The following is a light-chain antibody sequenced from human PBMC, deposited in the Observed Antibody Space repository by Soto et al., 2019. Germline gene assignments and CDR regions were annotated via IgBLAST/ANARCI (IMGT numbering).Light chain of an antibody. CDR1: QSVSGW. V-gene: IGKV1-39*01. Sequence: DLQMTQSPSTLSASVGDTVPVTCRASQSVSGWLAWYQQKPGKPPRLLIYTVSSLQNGVSSRFSGSGSGTDFTLTINSLQPQDFATYFCQQSYSSPQTFGQGTKVDIK. CDR3: QQSYSSPQT. CDR2: TVS. J-gene: IGKJ1*01.